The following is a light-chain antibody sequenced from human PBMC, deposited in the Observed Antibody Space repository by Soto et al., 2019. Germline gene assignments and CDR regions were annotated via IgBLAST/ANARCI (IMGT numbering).Light chain of an antibody. J-gene: IGKJ3*01. Sequence: EIVLTQSPATLSLSPGERATLSCRASQSVSSDLAWYQQKPGQAPRLLLYDASNRATGIPARFSGSGSGTDFPLTISSPEPADFAVYYCQQRSNCPPPTFGPGTKVDI. CDR1: QSVSSD. CDR2: DAS. V-gene: IGKV3-11*01. CDR3: QQRSNCPPPT.